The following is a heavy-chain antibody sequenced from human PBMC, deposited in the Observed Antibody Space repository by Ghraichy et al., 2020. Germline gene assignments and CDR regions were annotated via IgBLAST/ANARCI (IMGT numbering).Heavy chain of an antibody. J-gene: IGHJ4*02. Sequence: SETLSLTCTVSGYSISSGYYWGWMRQPPGEGLEWIGTIYHSGSTYYNPSLKSRVTISVDTSKNQFSLKLSSVTAADTAVYYCVREGYIVGAFDYWGQGTLVTVSS. D-gene: IGHD1-26*01. V-gene: IGHV4-38-2*02. CDR1: GYSISSGYY. CDR2: IYHSGST. CDR3: VREGYIVGAFDY.